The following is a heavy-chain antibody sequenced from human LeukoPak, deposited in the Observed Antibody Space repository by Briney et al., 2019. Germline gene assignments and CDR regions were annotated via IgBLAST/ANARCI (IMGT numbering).Heavy chain of an antibody. CDR3: ARLAYYDNSGSSRPFDI. CDR1: GFSLTTRAVG. D-gene: IGHD3-22*01. CDR2: IYWDDDK. V-gene: IGHV2-5*02. J-gene: IGHJ3*02. Sequence: SGPTLVNPTQTLTLTCAFSGFSLTTRAVGVGWIRQPPGKALEWLALIYWDDDKRYRPSLKSRLTITKDTSKKQVVLTVTNLDPVDTATYYCARLAYYDNSGSSRPFDIWGQGTRVTVSS.